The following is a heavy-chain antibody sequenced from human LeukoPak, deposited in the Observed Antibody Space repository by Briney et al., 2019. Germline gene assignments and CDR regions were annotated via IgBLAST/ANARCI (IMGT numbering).Heavy chain of an antibody. CDR1: GGSISSYY. D-gene: IGHD3-22*01. CDR3: ARTGNYYDSSGYLED. Sequence: KASETLSLTCTVSGGSISSYYWSWIRQPPGKGLEWIGYIYYSGSTNYNPSLKSRVTISVDTSKNQFSLKLSSVTAADTAVYYCARTGNYYDSSGYLEDWGQGTLVTVSS. J-gene: IGHJ4*02. V-gene: IGHV4-59*01. CDR2: IYYSGST.